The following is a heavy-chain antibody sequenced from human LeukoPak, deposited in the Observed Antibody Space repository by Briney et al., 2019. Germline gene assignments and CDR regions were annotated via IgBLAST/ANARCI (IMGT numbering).Heavy chain of an antibody. V-gene: IGHV4-4*07. CDR3: ARGLSSGWYVDY. J-gene: IGHJ4*02. D-gene: IGHD6-19*01. CDR2: IYTSGST. CDR1: GGSISSYY. Sequence: TSETLSLTCTVSGGSISSYYWSWIRQPAGKGLEWIGRIYTSGSTNYNPSLKSRVTMSVDTSKNQFSLKLSSVTAADTAVCYCARGLSSGWYVDYWGQGTLVTVSS.